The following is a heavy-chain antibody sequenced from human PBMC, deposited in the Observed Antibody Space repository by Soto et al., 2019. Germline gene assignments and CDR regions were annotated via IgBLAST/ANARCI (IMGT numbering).Heavy chain of an antibody. CDR2: IYWNDDK. V-gene: IGHV2-5*01. D-gene: IGHD2-21*02. Sequence: QITLKESGPPLVNPTQTLTLTCTFSGFSLSTSGVGVGWIRQPPGKALEWLALIYWNDDKRYSPSLKSRLTITKDTSTIPVVLTTTNQHPVDTATYYSAHRPLASCGGDCYSGGAFDIWGQGTIVTVSS. CDR1: GFSLSTSGVG. J-gene: IGHJ3*02. CDR3: AHRPLASCGGDCYSGGAFDI.